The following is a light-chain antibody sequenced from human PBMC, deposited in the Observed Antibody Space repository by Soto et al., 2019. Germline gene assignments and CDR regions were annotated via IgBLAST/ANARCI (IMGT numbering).Light chain of an antibody. CDR3: VLYMGSGIGV. CDR2: GTN. V-gene: IGLV8-61*01. Sequence: QAVVTQEPSFSVSPGGTVTLTCGLSSGSVSTNYYPSWYQQTPGQAPRTLIYGTNTRSSGVPDRFSGSILGNKAALTITGAQADDESDYYCVLYMGSGIGVFGGGTKLTVL. CDR1: SGSVSTNYY. J-gene: IGLJ3*02.